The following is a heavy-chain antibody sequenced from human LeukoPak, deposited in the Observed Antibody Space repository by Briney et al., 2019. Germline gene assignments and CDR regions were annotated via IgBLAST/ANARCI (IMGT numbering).Heavy chain of an antibody. D-gene: IGHD1-26*01. CDR1: GGSISSSNW. CDR2: IYLSGST. J-gene: IGHJ4*02. Sequence: SETLSLTCAVSGGSISSSNWWGWVRQPPGKGLEWIGEIYLSGSTNYNPSLKSRVTISVDKSENQFSLKLSSVTAADTAVYYCARSSGSFSDYWGQGTLVTVSS. CDR3: ARSSGSFSDY. V-gene: IGHV4-4*02.